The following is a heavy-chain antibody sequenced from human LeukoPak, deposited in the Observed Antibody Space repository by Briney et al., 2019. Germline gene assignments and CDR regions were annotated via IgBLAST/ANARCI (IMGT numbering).Heavy chain of an antibody. J-gene: IGHJ4*02. Sequence: GGSLRLSCAASGFTFSDYYMSWIRQAPGKGLEWVSYISSSGSTIYYADSVKGRFTISRDNAKHSLYLQMNSLRAEDTALYYCATDRPRAGTVDYWGQGTLVTVSS. D-gene: IGHD1-7*01. CDR1: GFTFSDYY. V-gene: IGHV3-11*04. CDR3: ATDRPRAGTVDY. CDR2: ISSSGSTI.